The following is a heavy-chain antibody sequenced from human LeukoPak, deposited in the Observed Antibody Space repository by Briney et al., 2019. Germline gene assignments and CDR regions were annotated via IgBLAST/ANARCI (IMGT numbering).Heavy chain of an antibody. CDR1: GYTFTSYY. Sequence: ASVKVSCKXSGYTFTSYYMHWVRQAPGQGLERMGIINPSGGSTSYAQKFQGRVTMTRDTSTSTVYMELSSLRSEDTAVYYCASGPTPYYFDYWGQGTLVTVSS. V-gene: IGHV1-46*01. CDR3: ASGPTPYYFDY. CDR2: INPSGGST. J-gene: IGHJ4*02.